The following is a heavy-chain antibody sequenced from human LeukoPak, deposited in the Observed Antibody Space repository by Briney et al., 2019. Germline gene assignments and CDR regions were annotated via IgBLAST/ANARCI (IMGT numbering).Heavy chain of an antibody. J-gene: IGHJ6*03. CDR2: ISYDETNK. V-gene: IGHV3-30-3*01. CDR3: ARSPTYYYMDV. CDR1: GFTFSNYV. Sequence: GESLRLSCAASGFTFSNYVIHWVRQAPGKGLDWLAVISYDETNKYYAESVKGRFTISRDHSKSTVDLQMDSLGGADTAVYYCARSPTYYYMDVWGKGTTVTVSS.